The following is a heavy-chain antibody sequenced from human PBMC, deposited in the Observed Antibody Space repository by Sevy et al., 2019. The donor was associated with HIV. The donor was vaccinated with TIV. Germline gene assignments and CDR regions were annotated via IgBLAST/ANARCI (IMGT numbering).Heavy chain of an antibody. CDR2: ISGSGDNT. CDR1: GFTFSSYA. Sequence: GGSLRLSCAASGFTFSSYAMSWVRQAPGKGLEWVSAISGSGDNTYYADSVKGRFTISRDNSKNILYLQMSSLSAEDTAVYFCAKDPPNQDYYDSSSSGYFDSWGQGTLVTVSS. V-gene: IGHV3-23*01. D-gene: IGHD3-22*01. CDR3: AKDPPNQDYYDSSSSGYFDS. J-gene: IGHJ4*02.